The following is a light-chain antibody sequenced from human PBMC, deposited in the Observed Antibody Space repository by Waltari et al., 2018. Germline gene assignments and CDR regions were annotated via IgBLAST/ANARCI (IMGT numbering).Light chain of an antibody. Sequence: DIQMTQSPSTLSASVGDKVTITCRSSQSLTNWLAWYQQKPGKAPTLLIYEASTLESGVPSRFSGSGSGAEFTLTISSLQAAHVALYYCQQYYGVPITFGQGTRLEIK. CDR2: EAS. V-gene: IGKV1-5*03. CDR1: QSLTNW. J-gene: IGKJ5*01. CDR3: QQYYGVPIT.